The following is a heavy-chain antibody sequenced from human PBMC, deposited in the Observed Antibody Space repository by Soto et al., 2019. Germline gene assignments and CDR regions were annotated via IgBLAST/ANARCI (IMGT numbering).Heavy chain of an antibody. CDR3: ARLAVDTAMDPDTFDF. D-gene: IGHD5-18*01. CDR1: GYKYSNYW. J-gene: IGHJ3*01. Sequence: GDSVKISWQGSGYKYSNYWIGWVRQMQGKGLECMGIIYPSDSDTRYSPSFQGQVTISADKSSGTASLQWSSLRVSDTAMYYCARLAVDTAMDPDTFDFWGQGTMVTVSS. CDR2: IYPSDSDT. V-gene: IGHV5-51*01.